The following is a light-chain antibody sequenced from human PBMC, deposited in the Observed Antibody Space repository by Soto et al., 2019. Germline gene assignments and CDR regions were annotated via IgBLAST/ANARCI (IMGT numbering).Light chain of an antibody. CDR3: QVWDDNSDHTGV. CDR1: NIGTKS. CDR2: HDR. J-gene: IGLJ3*02. V-gene: IGLV3-21*02. Sequence: SYELTQPPSVSVAPGQTATITCGGNNIGTKSVHWYQQKPGQAPVLVVFHDRDLPSGIPDRFSGSHSGNTDTLNISRVEAGDEADYDCQVWDDNSDHTGVFGVGTKVTVL.